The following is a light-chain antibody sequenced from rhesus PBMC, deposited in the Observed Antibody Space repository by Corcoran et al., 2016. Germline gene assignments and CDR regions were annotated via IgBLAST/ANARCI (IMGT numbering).Light chain of an antibody. J-gene: IGKJ1*01. Sequence: EIVLIQSPTSMAVSQGERVTSSCTASSSVSTTYLHWYQQKTGVPPRLLVYRTSRLASGVPARFSGSRSGTFYTLTISGMAAEDAANYYCQQVNSIPPTFGQGTKVEI. V-gene: IGKV3-35*01. CDR1: SSVSTTY. CDR2: RTS. CDR3: QQVNSIPPT.